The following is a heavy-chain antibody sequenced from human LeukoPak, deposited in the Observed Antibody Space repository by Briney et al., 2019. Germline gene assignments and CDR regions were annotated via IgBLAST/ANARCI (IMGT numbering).Heavy chain of an antibody. V-gene: IGHV1-46*01. Sequence: ASVKVSCKASGYTFTSYYMHWVRQAPGQGLEWMGIINPSGGSTSYAQKFQGRVTMTRDTSTSTVYMELSSLRSDDTAVYYCARDGYSSSWYSKGANWFDPWGQGTLVTVSS. CDR1: GYTFTSYY. D-gene: IGHD6-13*01. J-gene: IGHJ5*02. CDR3: ARDGYSSSWYSKGANWFDP. CDR2: INPSGGST.